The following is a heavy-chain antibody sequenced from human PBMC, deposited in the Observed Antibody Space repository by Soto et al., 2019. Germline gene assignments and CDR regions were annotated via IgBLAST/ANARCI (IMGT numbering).Heavy chain of an antibody. Sequence: LSLPCSVSGGSVSNKTYYWSWIRQPPGKRLEWIGYVYYSGTTNYNPSLKSRVTISVDLSKNQFSLRLSSVTTADTALYYCARTTAVPNTLRSRYFFDYWGQGTLVTVSS. CDR1: GGSVSNKTYY. D-gene: IGHD4-17*01. V-gene: IGHV4-61*01. J-gene: IGHJ4*02. CDR2: VYYSGTT. CDR3: ARTTAVPNTLRSRYFFDY.